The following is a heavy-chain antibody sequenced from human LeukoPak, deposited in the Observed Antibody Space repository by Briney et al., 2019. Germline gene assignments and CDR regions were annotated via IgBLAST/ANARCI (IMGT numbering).Heavy chain of an antibody. CDR3: ARDPGIAARPSAFDI. D-gene: IGHD6-6*01. V-gene: IGHV4-59*01. CDR2: IYYSGST. CDR1: GGSISSYY. J-gene: IGHJ3*02. Sequence: SETLSLTCTVSGGSISSYYWSWIRQPPGKGLEWIGYIYYSGSTNYNPSLKSRVTISVDTSKNQFYLKLSSVTAADTAVYYCARDPGIAARPSAFDIWGQGTMVTVSS.